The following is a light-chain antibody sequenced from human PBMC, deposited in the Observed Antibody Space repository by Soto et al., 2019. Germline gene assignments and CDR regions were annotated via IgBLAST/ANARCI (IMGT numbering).Light chain of an antibody. CDR2: GPS. CDR3: QQYNNWWT. J-gene: IGKJ1*01. Sequence: IVMTQSPATLSVSPGERATLSCRAGQSVSSNLAWYQQKPGQAPRLLIYGPSTRATGIPARFSGSGSGTEFTLTISSLQSEDFAVYYCQQYNNWWTFGQGTKVEI. V-gene: IGKV3-15*01. CDR1: QSVSSN.